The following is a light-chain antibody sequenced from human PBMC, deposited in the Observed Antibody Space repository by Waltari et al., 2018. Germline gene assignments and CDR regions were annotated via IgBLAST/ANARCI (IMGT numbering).Light chain of an antibody. CDR2: EAT. J-gene: IGLJ1*01. CDR1: STDLSSYNL. CDR3: CSYTGSSTSYG. V-gene: IGLV2-23*01. Sequence: QSALSQPASVSGSPGQSLTITCTGASTDLSSYNLVAWYQHHPNRAPKLTIYEATQRPSGIYHRFSGAKSGATASLRIYGLQADDEADYYCCSYTGSSTSYGCGGGTKVTVL.